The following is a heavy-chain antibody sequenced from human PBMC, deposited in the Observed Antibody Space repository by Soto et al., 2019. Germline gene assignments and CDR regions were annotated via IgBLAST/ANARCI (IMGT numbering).Heavy chain of an antibody. D-gene: IGHD3-3*01. CDR3: ARSRFLEWLLQGWFDP. V-gene: IGHV4-34*01. J-gene: IGHJ5*02. Sequence: PSETLSLTCAVYGGSFSGYYWSWIRQPPGKGLEWIGEINHSGSTNYNPSLKSRVTISVDTSKNQFSLKLSSVTAADTAVYYCARSRFLEWLLQGWFDPWGQGTLVTVSS. CDR1: GGSFSGYY. CDR2: INHSGST.